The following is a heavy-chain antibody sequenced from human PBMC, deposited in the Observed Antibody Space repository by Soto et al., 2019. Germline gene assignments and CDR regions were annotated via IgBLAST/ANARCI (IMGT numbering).Heavy chain of an antibody. J-gene: IGHJ4*02. CDR3: ARDRSGWPALDY. Sequence: EVQLVESGGGLVQPGGSLRLSCAASGFTVSSNYMSWVRQAPGKGLEWVSVIYSGGGTYYADSVKGRFTISRDNSKNTLYLQMNSLRAEDTAVYYCARDRSGWPALDYWGQGTLVTVSS. V-gene: IGHV3-66*01. CDR1: GFTVSSNY. CDR2: IYSGGGT. D-gene: IGHD6-19*01.